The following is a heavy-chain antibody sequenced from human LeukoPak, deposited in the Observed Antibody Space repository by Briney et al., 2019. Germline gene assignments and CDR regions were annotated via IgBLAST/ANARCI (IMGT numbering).Heavy chain of an antibody. CDR2: IYTTGST. V-gene: IGHV4-61*02. Sequence: SETLSLTCTVSGGSISSGAYYWTWIRPPAGKGLEWIGRIYTTGSTNYNPSLKSRVTMSTDTSKNQFSLKLNSVTAADTAGYYCARVTTGGYYNCWGQGNLVTVSS. CDR1: GGSISSGAYY. D-gene: IGHD3-22*01. CDR3: ARVTTGGYYNC. J-gene: IGHJ4*02.